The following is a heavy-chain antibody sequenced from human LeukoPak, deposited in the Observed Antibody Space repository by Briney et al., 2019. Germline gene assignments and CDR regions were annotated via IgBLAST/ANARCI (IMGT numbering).Heavy chain of an antibody. Sequence: ASVKVSCKASGYTFTGYYMHWVRQAPGQGLEWMGWINPNSGGTNYAQKFQGRVTMTRDTSISTAYMELSRLRSDDTAVYYCARPDILTGYYGPLYYLDYWGQGTLVTVSS. CDR1: GYTFTGYY. J-gene: IGHJ4*02. CDR2: INPNSGGT. D-gene: IGHD3-9*01. V-gene: IGHV1-2*02. CDR3: ARPDILTGYYGPLYYLDY.